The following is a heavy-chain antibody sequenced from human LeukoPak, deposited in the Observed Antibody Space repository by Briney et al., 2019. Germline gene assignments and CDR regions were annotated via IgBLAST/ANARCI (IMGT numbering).Heavy chain of an antibody. CDR1: GYTFTSYD. CDR2: MNPNSGNT. V-gene: IGHV1-8*01. D-gene: IGHD3-10*01. CDR3: ARVYGSGSYKNNWFDP. J-gene: IGHJ5*02. Sequence: ASVKVSCKASGYTFTSYDINWVRQATGQGLEWMGCMNPNSGNTGYAQKFQGRVTMTRNTSISTAYMELSSLRSEDTAVYYCARVYGSGSYKNNWFDPWGQGTLVTVSS.